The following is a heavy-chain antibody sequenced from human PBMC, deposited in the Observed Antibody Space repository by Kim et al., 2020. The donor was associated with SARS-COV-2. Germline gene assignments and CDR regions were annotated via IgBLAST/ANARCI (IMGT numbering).Heavy chain of an antibody. D-gene: IGHD5-18*01. CDR3: ARRYSYGPGHIDY. J-gene: IGHJ4*02. V-gene: IGHV4-34*01. Sequence: YNPYLKSRVTISVDTSKNQFSLKLSSVPAADTAVYYCARRYSYGPGHIDYWGQGTLVTVSS.